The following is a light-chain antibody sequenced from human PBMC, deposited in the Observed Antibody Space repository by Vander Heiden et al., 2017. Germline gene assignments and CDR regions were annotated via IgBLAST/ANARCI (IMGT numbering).Light chain of an antibody. Sequence: QSVLTQPPSVSAAPGQKVTISCSGSPSNIGNNYVSWYQQLPGTAPKLRIWEDDKRPSGIPDRFSGSKSGTSATLDITGLQTGDEADYYCGTWDSSLSANWVFGGGTKLTVL. J-gene: IGLJ3*02. V-gene: IGLV1-51*02. CDR1: PSNIGNNY. CDR3: GTWDSSLSANWV. CDR2: EDD.